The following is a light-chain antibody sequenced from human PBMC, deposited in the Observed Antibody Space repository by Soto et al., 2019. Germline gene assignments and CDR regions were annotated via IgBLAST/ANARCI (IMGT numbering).Light chain of an antibody. CDR2: SES. J-gene: IGKJ1*01. CDR1: QSVSSY. Sequence: EIVLTQSPATLSLSPGERATLSCRASQSVSSYLAWYQQKPGQAPRLLIYSESTRATGIPDRFSGSGSGTDFTLTISRLEPEDFAVYYCQHYGTSPSTFGRGTKVDI. V-gene: IGKV3-20*01. CDR3: QHYGTSPST.